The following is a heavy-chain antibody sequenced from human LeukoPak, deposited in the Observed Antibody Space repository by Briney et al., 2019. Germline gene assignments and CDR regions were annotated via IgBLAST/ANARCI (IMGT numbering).Heavy chain of an antibody. CDR1: GFAFSSYW. CDR3: ARAGYCSSTSCYYYGMDV. V-gene: IGHV3-7*01. D-gene: IGHD2-2*01. CDR2: IKQDGSEK. J-gene: IGHJ6*01. Sequence: GGSLRLSCAASGFAFSSYWMSWVRQAPGKGLEWVANIKQDGSEKYYVDSVKGRFTISRDNAKNSLYLQMNSLRAEDTAVYYCARAGYCSSTSCYYYGMDVWGKGPRSPSPQ.